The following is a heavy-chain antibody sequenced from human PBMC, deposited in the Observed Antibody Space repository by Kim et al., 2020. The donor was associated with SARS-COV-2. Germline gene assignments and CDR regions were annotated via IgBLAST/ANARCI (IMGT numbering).Heavy chain of an antibody. CDR1: GGSIRSGGKF. Sequence: SETLSLTCSVSGGSIRSGGKFWTWIRQHPAKGLEWIGYISYSGYPHYSPSLRSRVSISLQTSENQFSLELTSVTAADTAVYYCARGQPLDYWGQGIPVTVSS. D-gene: IGHD2-2*01. V-gene: IGHV4-31*03. J-gene: IGHJ4*02. CDR3: ARGQPLDY. CDR2: ISYSGYP.